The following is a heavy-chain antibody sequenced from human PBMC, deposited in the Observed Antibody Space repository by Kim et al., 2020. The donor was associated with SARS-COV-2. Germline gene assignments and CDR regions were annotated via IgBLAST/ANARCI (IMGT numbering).Heavy chain of an antibody. J-gene: IGHJ4*02. V-gene: IGHV4-59*13. Sequence: SETLSLTCTVSGGSISSYYWSWIRQPPGKGLEWIGYIYDRGSTNYNPSLKSRVTISVDTSKNQFSLKLSSVTAADTAMYYCARAPDVYAQFDYWGQGTLVTVSS. CDR2: IYDRGST. D-gene: IGHD2-8*01. CDR1: GGSISSYY. CDR3: ARAPDVYAQFDY.